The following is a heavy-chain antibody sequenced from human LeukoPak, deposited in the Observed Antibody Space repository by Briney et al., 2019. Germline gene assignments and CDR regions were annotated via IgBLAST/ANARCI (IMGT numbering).Heavy chain of an antibody. CDR3: AREGSSDQQP. Sequence: PSETLTLACTVSGGSISSSSYYWGWIRQPPGKGLEWIGSIYYSGSTYYNPSLKSRVTISVDTSKNQFSLKLSSVTAADTAVYYCAREGSSDQQPWGQGTLVTVSS. CDR1: GGSISSSSYY. CDR2: IYYSGST. J-gene: IGHJ5*02. D-gene: IGHD3-10*01. V-gene: IGHV4-39*07.